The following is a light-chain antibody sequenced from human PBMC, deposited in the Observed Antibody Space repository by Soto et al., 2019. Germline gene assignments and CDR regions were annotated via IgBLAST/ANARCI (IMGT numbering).Light chain of an antibody. Sequence: DIQMTQSPSRLSASVGDRVTITCRASQSIGYWLAWYQQKPGKAPNLLIYAASTLETGAPARSSGSGYGTEFTPTFASLQPDDSASYSCQPYNNWPPTFGQGTKVE. J-gene: IGKJ1*01. V-gene: IGKV1-5*01. CDR1: QSIGYW. CDR2: AAS. CDR3: QPYNNWPPT.